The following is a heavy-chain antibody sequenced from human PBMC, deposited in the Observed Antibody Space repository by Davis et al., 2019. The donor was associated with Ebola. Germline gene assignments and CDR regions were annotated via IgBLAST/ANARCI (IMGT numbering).Heavy chain of an antibody. Sequence: SETLSPTCTLSGGSISSYYWSWIRQPPGKGLEWIGEIHHSGSTNYNPSLKSRVTISVDTSKNQFSLKLSSVTAADTAVYYCARGRLLWFGELFPWGQGTLVTVSS. V-gene: IGHV4-34*01. CDR1: GGSISSYY. J-gene: IGHJ5*02. CDR2: IHHSGST. D-gene: IGHD3-10*01. CDR3: ARGRLLWFGELFP.